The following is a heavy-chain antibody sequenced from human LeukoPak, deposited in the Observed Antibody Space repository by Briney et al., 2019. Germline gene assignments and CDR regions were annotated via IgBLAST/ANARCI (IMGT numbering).Heavy chain of an antibody. V-gene: IGHV1-18*01. Sequence: ASVKVSCKSSGYTFTSYGISWVRQAPGQGLEWMGWISAYNGNTNYAQKLQGRVTMTTDTSTSTAYMELRSLRSDDTAVYYCARADYSNFRYYYYMDVWGKGTTVTVSS. D-gene: IGHD4-11*01. J-gene: IGHJ6*03. CDR2: ISAYNGNT. CDR3: ARADYSNFRYYYYMDV. CDR1: GYTFTSYG.